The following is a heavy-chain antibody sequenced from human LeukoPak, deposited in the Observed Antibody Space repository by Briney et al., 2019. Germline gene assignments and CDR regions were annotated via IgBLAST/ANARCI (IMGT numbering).Heavy chain of an antibody. V-gene: IGHV3-48*03. Sequence: GGSLRLSCAASGFTFSSYGMNWVRQAPGKGLEWVSYISSSGSTIYYADSVKGRFTISRDNAKNSLYLQMNSLRAEDTAVYYCASVVVRGVMTDYWGQGTLVTVSS. CDR2: ISSSGSTI. D-gene: IGHD3-10*01. CDR3: ASVVVRGVMTDY. CDR1: GFTFSSYG. J-gene: IGHJ4*02.